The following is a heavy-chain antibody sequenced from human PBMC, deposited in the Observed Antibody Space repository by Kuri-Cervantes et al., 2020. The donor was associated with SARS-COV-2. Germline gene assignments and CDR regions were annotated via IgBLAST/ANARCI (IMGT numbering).Heavy chain of an antibody. V-gene: IGHV4-59*02. CDR1: GGSVSGYY. J-gene: IGHJ6*02. CDR3: ARLGATKGSYYYGVDV. D-gene: IGHD1-26*01. CDR2: IHYSGST. Sequence: SETLSLTCTVSGGSVSGYYWTWMRQPPGKGLEWIGNIHYSGSTNYNTSLGSRVTISVDTSKNQLSLRLSSVTAADTAVYYCARLGATKGSYYYGVDVGGQGTTVTVSS.